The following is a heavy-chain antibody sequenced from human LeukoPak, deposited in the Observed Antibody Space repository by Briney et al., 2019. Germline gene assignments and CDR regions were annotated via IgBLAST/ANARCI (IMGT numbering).Heavy chain of an antibody. D-gene: IGHD3-10*01. CDR1: RFTVSSNY. CDR3: AKGVGSGSYLFDY. Sequence: GGSLRLSCAASRFTVSSNYMSWVRQAPGKGLEWVSAISGSGGSTYYADSVKGRFTISRDNSKNTLYLQMNSLRAEDTAVYYCAKGVGSGSYLFDYWGQGTLVTVSS. CDR2: ISGSGGST. J-gene: IGHJ4*02. V-gene: IGHV3-23*01.